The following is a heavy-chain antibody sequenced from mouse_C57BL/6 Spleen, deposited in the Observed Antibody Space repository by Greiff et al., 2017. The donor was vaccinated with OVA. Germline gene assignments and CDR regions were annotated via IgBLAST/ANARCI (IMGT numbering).Heavy chain of an antibody. V-gene: IGHV1-64*01. Sequence: QVQLQQPGAELVKPGASVKLSCKASGYTFTSYWMHWVKQRPGQGLEWIGMIHPNSGSTNYNEKFKSKATLTVDKSSSTAYMQLSSLTSEVSAVYYCADSSGYAMDYWGQGTSVTVSS. CDR1: GYTFTSYW. CDR3: ADSSGYAMDY. D-gene: IGHD3-2*02. CDR2: IHPNSGST. J-gene: IGHJ4*01.